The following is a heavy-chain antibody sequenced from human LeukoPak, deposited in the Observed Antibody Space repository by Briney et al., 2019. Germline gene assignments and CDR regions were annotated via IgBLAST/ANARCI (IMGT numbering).Heavy chain of an antibody. CDR2: INHSGST. CDR1: GGSFSGYY. V-gene: IGHV4-34*01. J-gene: IGHJ4*02. Sequence: PSETLSLTCAVYGGSFSGYYWSWIRQPPGKGLEWIGEINHSGSTNYNPSLKSRVTISVDTSKNQFSLKLSSVTAADTAVYYCVRGRVYWGQGTLVTVSS. CDR3: VRGRVY.